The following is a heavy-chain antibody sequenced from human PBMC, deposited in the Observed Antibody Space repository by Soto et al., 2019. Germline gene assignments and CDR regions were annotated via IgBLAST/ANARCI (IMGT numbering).Heavy chain of an antibody. CDR2: IYYSGST. J-gene: IGHJ6*03. V-gene: IGHV4-31*03. CDR1: GGSISSGGYY. CDR3: ARGVLTGDYYMDV. D-gene: IGHD7-27*01. Sequence: PSETLSLTCTVSGGSISSGGYYWSWIRQHPGKGLEWIGYIYYSGSTYYNPSLKSRVTISVDTSKNQFSLKLSSVTAADTAVYYGARGVLTGDYYMDVWGKGTKVTVSS.